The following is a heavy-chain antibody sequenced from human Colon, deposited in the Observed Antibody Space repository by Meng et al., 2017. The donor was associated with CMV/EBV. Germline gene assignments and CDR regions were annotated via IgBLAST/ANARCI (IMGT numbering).Heavy chain of an antibody. J-gene: IGHJ4*02. Sequence: QVQLLQSGTEVKKPGASVKVSCKASGYTFTSYGISWLRQAPGQGLEWMGWISAHSGDTRFGHKFKGRVIMTTDTASSTAHMELRNLRSDDTAVYYCARDWEAAWNTLITDYWCQGTLVTVSS. V-gene: IGHV1-18*01. CDR2: ISAHSGDT. CDR3: ARDWEAAWNTLITDY. D-gene: IGHD1/OR15-1a*01. CDR1: GYTFTSYG.